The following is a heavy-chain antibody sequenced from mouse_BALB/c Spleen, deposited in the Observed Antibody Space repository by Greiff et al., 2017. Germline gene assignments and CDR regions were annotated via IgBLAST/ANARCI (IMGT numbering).Heavy chain of an antibody. CDR1: GYTFTSYV. J-gene: IGHJ4*01. CDR3: ARGLLRRLYYYAMDY. V-gene: IGHV1-14*01. Sequence: VQLQQSGPELVKPGASVTMSCKASGYTFTSYVMHWVKQKPGQGLEWIGYINPYNDGTKYNEKFKGKATLTSDKSSSTAYMELSSLTSEDSAVYYCARGLLRRLYYYAMDYWGQGTSVTVSS. D-gene: IGHD2-4*01. CDR2: INPYNDGT.